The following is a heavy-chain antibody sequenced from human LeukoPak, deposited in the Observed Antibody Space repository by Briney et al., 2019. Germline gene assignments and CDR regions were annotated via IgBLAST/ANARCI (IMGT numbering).Heavy chain of an antibody. Sequence: SETLSLTCTGSGGSISSYYWRWIRQPAGKGLEWIGRIYTSGSTNYNPSLKSRVTMSVDTSKNQFSLKLSSVTAADTAVYYCARDVIAVSSGYYYDYWGQGTLVTVSS. CDR1: GGSISSYY. V-gene: IGHV4-4*07. D-gene: IGHD3-22*01. J-gene: IGHJ4*02. CDR3: ARDVIAVSSGYYYDY. CDR2: IYTSGST.